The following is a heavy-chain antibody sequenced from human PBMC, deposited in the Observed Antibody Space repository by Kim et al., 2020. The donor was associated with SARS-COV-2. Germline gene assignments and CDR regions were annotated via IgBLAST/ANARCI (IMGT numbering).Heavy chain of an antibody. D-gene: IGHD6-13*01. CDR2: ISGNGAGT. Sequence: GGSLRLSCTASGFSFSNYAIYWVRQAPGKGLEWVSAISGNGAGTFYADSVKGRFTISRDNSKNTMFLQMNSLRAEDTALYYCAKRIAAVGSHYFDYWGQGTLAT. CDR3: AKRIAAVGSHYFDY. J-gene: IGHJ4*02. CDR1: GFSFSNYA. V-gene: IGHV3-23*01.